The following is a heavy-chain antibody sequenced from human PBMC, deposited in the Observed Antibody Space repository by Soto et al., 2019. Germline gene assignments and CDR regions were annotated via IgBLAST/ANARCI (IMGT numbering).Heavy chain of an antibody. CDR2: ISYDGRVK. D-gene: IGHD1-26*01. CDR1: GFTFSDYP. Sequence: HPGGSLRLSCAASGFTFSDYPMHWVRQAPGKGLEWVAVISYDGRVKYYVDSVKGRFTISRDDSKNTLYLQMNSLRVDDTAVYYCARDFIVGAPDYFDYWGQGTLVTVSS. V-gene: IGHV3-30*04. J-gene: IGHJ4*02. CDR3: ARDFIVGAPDYFDY.